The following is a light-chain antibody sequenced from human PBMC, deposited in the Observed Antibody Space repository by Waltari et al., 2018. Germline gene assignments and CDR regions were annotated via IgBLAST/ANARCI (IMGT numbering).Light chain of an antibody. CDR3: QHYYYYPFT. CDR2: DIS. V-gene: IGKV1-16*01. CDR1: QDINGA. J-gene: IGKJ4*01. Sequence: DIQLTQSPSSLSASFGDRLTLNCRASQDINGALAWFQHQPGKAPKTLIYDISTRQSGVPSRFGGSGSGTDFTLTIDSLQPDDFATYYCQHYYYYPFTFGGGTKVEVK.